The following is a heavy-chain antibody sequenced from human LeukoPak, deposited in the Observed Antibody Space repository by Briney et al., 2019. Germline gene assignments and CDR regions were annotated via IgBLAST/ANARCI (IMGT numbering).Heavy chain of an antibody. CDR3: GRFTRSGDSVY. CDR2: IKQDGSEK. Sequence: GGSLRLSCAASGFTFSSYWMSWVRQAPGKGLEWVANIKQDGSEKQYVDSVKGRLAISRDNAENSLYLQMNSLKAEDTAVYYCGRFTRSGDSVYWGQGTLVTVSS. CDR1: GFTFSSYW. D-gene: IGHD7-27*01. V-gene: IGHV3-7*04. J-gene: IGHJ4*02.